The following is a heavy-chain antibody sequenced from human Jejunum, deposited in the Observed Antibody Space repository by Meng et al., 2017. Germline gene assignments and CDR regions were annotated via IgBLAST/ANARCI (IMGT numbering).Heavy chain of an antibody. CDR2: INQPGSET. V-gene: IGHV3-7*01. D-gene: IGHD5-18*01. CDR1: GFIFSSYW. Sequence: GGSLRLSCAASGFIFSSYWMTWVRQAPGKGLEWVASINQPGSETYYVDSVKGRFTISRDNAKNSLYLQMSSLRAEDTAVYYCAGPRGYTYGIAYWGQGTLVTVSS. CDR3: AGPRGYTYGIAY. J-gene: IGHJ4*02.